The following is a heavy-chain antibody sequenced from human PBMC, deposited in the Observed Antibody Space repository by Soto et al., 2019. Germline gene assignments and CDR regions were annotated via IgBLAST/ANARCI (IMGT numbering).Heavy chain of an antibody. V-gene: IGHV3-21*01. Sequence: GGSLRLSCAASGFTFSSYSMNWVRQAPGKGLEWVSSISSSSSYIYYADSVKGRFTISRDNAKNSLYLQMNSLRAEDTAVYYCARDRVVVVPAAMGYGMDVWGQGITVTVSS. CDR3: ARDRVVVVPAAMGYGMDV. D-gene: IGHD2-2*01. J-gene: IGHJ6*02. CDR1: GFTFSSYS. CDR2: ISSSSSYI.